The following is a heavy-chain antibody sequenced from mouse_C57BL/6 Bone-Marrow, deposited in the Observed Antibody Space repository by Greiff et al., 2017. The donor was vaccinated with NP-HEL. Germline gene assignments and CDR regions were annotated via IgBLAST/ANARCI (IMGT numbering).Heavy chain of an antibody. D-gene: IGHD2-1*01. J-gene: IGHJ3*01. CDR1: GFTFSDYG. V-gene: IGHV5-17*01. Sequence: EVQLVESGGGLVKPGGSLKLSCAASGFTFSDYGMHWVRQAPEKGLEWVAYISSGSSTIYYADTVKGRFTISRDNAKNTLFLQMTSLRSEDTAMYYCARTGDLLGFAYWGQGTLVTVSA. CDR3: ARTGDLLGFAY. CDR2: ISSGSSTI.